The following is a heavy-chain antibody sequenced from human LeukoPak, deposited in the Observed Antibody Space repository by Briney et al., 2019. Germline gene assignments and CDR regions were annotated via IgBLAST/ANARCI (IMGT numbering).Heavy chain of an antibody. Sequence: GRSLRLSCAASGLTFSSYGMHWVRQAPGKGLEWVAAISYDGSNKYYADSVKGRFTISRDNSKNTLYLQMNSLRAEDTAVYYCANSRSPVPAAIYFSDGMDVWGQGTTATVSS. J-gene: IGHJ6*02. CDR2: ISYDGSNK. D-gene: IGHD2-2*02. CDR1: GLTFSSYG. V-gene: IGHV3-30*18. CDR3: ANSRSPVPAAIYFSDGMDV.